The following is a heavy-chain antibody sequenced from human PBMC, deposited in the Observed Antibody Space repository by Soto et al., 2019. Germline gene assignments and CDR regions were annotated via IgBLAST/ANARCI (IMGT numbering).Heavy chain of an antibody. CDR2: IYHSGST. J-gene: IGHJ5*02. V-gene: IGHV4-30-2*01. CDR3: ASLATGNWFDP. D-gene: IGHD4-17*01. Sequence: LALTCAVSGGSISSGGYSWSWIRQPPGKGLEWIGYIYHSGSTYYNPSLKSRVTISVDRSKNQFSLKLSSVTAADTAVYYCASLATGNWFDPWGQGTLVTVSS. CDR1: GGSISSGGYS.